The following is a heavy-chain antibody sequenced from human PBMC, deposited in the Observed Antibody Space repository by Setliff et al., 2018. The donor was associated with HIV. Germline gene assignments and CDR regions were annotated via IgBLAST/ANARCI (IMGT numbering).Heavy chain of an antibody. Sequence: SETLSLTCTVSGGSISSGDYYWSWIRQPPGKGLEWIGYIYYSGSTYYNPSLKSRVTISVDTSKNQFSLKLSSVTAADTAVYYCARVPLQWELLRYFDLWGRGTLVTVS. D-gene: IGHD1-26*01. J-gene: IGHJ2*01. V-gene: IGHV4-30-4*08. CDR2: IYYSGST. CDR3: ARVPLQWELLRYFDL. CDR1: GGSISSGDYY.